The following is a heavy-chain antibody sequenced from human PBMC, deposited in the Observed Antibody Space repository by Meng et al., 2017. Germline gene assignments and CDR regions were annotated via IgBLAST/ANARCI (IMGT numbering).Heavy chain of an antibody. V-gene: IGHV3-64*01. CDR2: ISSNGGST. CDR1: GFTFSSYA. CDR3: AKVVVVAANWFDP. D-gene: IGHD2-15*01. Sequence: GESLKISCAASGFTFSSYAMHWVRQAPGKGLEYVSAISSNGGSTYYANSVKGRFTISRDNSKNTLYLQMGSLRAEDTAVYYCAKVVVVAANWFDPWGQGTLVTVSS. J-gene: IGHJ5*02.